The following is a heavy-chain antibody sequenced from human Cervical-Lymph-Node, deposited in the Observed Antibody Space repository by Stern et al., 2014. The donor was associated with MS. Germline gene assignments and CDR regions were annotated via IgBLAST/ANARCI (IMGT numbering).Heavy chain of an antibody. D-gene: IGHD2-2*01. CDR2: IWYDGSNK. V-gene: IGHV3-33*01. CDR1: GFTFSSYG. Sequence: VQLVESGGGVVQPGRSLRLSCAASGFTFSSYGMPWVRQAPGTGLEWVAVIWYDGSNKYYADSVKGRFTISRDNSKNTLYLQMNSLRAEDTAVYYCARDWIGYCSSTSCSKGYYYYYGMDVWGQGTTVTVSS. CDR3: ARDWIGYCSSTSCSKGYYYYYGMDV. J-gene: IGHJ6*02.